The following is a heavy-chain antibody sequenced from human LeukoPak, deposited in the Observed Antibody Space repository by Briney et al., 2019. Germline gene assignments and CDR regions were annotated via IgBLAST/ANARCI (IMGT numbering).Heavy chain of an antibody. CDR2: INHSGRT. CDR1: GGSFSGYY. CDR3: ARGPSVDV. Sequence: SETLSLTCAVYGGSFSGYYWSWIRQPPGKGLEWIGEINHSGRTNYNPSLKSRVTISVDTSKNQFSMKLSSVTAADTAVYYCARGPSVDVWGKGTTVTVSS. V-gene: IGHV4-34*01. J-gene: IGHJ6*04.